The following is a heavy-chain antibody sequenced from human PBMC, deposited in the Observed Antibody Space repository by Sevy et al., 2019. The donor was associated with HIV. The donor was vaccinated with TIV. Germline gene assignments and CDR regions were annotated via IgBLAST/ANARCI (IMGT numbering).Heavy chain of an antibody. CDR3: AKDSRGSLDY. CDR1: GFTFSSYG. J-gene: IGHJ4*02. D-gene: IGHD3-16*01. Sequence: GGSVRLSCAASGFTFSSYGMHWVRQAPGKGLEWVAVISYDGSNKYYADSVKGRFTISRDNSKNTLYLQMNSLRAEDTAVYYCAKDSRGSLDYWGQGTLVTVSS. V-gene: IGHV3-30*18. CDR2: ISYDGSNK.